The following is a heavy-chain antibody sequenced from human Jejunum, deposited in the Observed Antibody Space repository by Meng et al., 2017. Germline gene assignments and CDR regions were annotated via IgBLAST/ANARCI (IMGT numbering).Heavy chain of an antibody. Sequence: QVQLVQSGAEVKKPGASVKVSCKASGYTFINNALHWMRQAPGQSLEWVGWINAGIGDTKYSQNLQGRVTITRDTSASTTYMELRSLKSEDTATYYCARDRGATYSFDYWGQGTLVPSPQ. CDR2: INAGIGDT. J-gene: IGHJ4*02. V-gene: IGHV1-3*01. CDR3: ARDRGATYSFDY. D-gene: IGHD1-26*01. CDR1: GYTFINNA.